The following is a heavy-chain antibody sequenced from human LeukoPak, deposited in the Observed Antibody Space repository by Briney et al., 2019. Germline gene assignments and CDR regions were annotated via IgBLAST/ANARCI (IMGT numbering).Heavy chain of an antibody. CDR2: ISYDGSNK. V-gene: IGHV3-30-3*01. Sequence: PGRSLRLSCAASGFTFSRYVMHWVRQAPGKGLEWVAVISYDGSNKYYADSVKGRFTISRDNSKNTLYLQMNSLRAEDTAVYYCARDFFRSTSSSGGFDPWGQGTLATVSS. CDR3: ARDFFRSTSSSGGFDP. D-gene: IGHD2-2*01. CDR1: GFTFSRYV. J-gene: IGHJ5*02.